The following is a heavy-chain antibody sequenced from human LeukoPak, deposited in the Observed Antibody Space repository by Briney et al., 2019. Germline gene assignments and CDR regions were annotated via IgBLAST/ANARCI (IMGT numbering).Heavy chain of an antibody. J-gene: IGHJ4*02. V-gene: IGHV3-30*18. D-gene: IGHD1-26*01. Sequence: GGSLRLSCAASGFTFSSYSMSWVRQAPGKGLEWVALISYDGDTEYYADSVKGRFTISRDNSKNTLYLQMNDLRPEDTAVYYCAKTQLVGSYHPPGYCGQGTLVTVSS. CDR3: AKTQLVGSYHPPGY. CDR2: ISYDGDTE. CDR1: GFTFSSYS.